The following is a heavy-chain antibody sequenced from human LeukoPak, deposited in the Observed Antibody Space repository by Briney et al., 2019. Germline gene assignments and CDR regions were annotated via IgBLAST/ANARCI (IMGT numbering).Heavy chain of an antibody. V-gene: IGHV4-59*08. CDR3: ARRSNCGGDCAYYFDH. CDR2: IYFTGST. CDR1: GDSIENYY. J-gene: IGHJ4*02. Sequence: PSETLSLTCSVSGDSIENYYWIWIRQPPGKGLEWIGYIYFTGSTNYNPSLESRVTISVDTSKNQFSLQLVSVTATDTAVYYCARRSNCGGDCAYYFDHWGQGTRVTVSS. D-gene: IGHD2-21*02.